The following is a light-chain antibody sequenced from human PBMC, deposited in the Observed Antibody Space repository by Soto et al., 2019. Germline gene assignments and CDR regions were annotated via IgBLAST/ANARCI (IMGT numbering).Light chain of an antibody. CDR2: RAS. V-gene: IGKV1-39*01. J-gene: IGKJ5*01. CDR3: QQSYTTPT. Sequence: DLQMTQSPSSLSASVGDRVTITCRASQSVINYLNWYQQKPGRAPKLLIYRASTLQSGVPSRFGGRGSGTDFTLTISTLQPEDFATYYCQQSYTTPTFGRGTRLEIK. CDR1: QSVINY.